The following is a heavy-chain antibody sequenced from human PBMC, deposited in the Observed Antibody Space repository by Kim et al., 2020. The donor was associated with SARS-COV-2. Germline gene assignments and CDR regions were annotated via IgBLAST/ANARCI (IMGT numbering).Heavy chain of an antibody. D-gene: IGHD1-1*01. J-gene: IGHJ5*02. Sequence: ASVKVSCKASGYTFTRYDINWVRQAPGQGLEWLGWMNPNSGNTGYSPKFQGRVTMTRDACTNTAYMELSSLRSEDTAVYYCARHRSGWNDNWFDPWGQGTLVTVSS. CDR2: MNPNSGNT. V-gene: IGHV1-8*01. CDR1: GYTFTRYD. CDR3: ARHRSGWNDNWFDP.